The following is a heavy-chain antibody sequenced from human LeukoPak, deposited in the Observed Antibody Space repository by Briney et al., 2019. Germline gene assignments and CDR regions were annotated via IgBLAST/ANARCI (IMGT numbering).Heavy chain of an antibody. CDR3: SLAAARIFDY. V-gene: IGHV4-59*11. J-gene: IGHJ4*02. Sequence: PSETLSFTCTVSGVSISSHYWSWIRQPPGKGLEWIGYIYYSRTTNYNPSLKSRVTISVDTSKHQFSLKLSSVTAADTAVYYCSLAAARIFDYWGQGTLVTVSS. CDR1: GVSISSHY. D-gene: IGHD6-13*01. CDR2: IYYSRTT.